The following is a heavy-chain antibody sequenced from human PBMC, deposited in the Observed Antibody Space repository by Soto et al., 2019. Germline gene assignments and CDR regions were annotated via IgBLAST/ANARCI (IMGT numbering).Heavy chain of an antibody. D-gene: IGHD3-22*01. J-gene: IGHJ3*02. CDR1: GYTFTGYY. Sequence: GASVKVSCKASGYTFTGYYMPWVRQAPGQGLEWMGWINPNSGGTNYAQKFQGWVTMTRDTSISTAYMELSRLRSDDTAVYYCASSRKYYYDSSGNDAFDIWGQGTMVTVSS. CDR3: ASSRKYYYDSSGNDAFDI. V-gene: IGHV1-2*04. CDR2: INPNSGGT.